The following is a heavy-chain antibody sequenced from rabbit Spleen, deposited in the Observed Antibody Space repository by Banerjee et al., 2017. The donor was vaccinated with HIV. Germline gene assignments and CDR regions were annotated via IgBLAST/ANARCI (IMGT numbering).Heavy chain of an antibody. Sequence: QEQLKETGGGLVQPGGSLTLTCTASGFSFSSNWICWVRQAPGKGLEWIACIDTNDGDTDYANWPKGRFTISKTSSTMVTLQMTSLTAAGTATYFCARDAGSYDYIDGYFNLWGQGTLVTVS. D-gene: IGHD8-1*01. CDR1: GFSFSSNW. CDR2: IDTNDGDT. J-gene: IGHJ4*01. V-gene: IGHV1S45*01. CDR3: ARDAGSYDYIDGYFNL.